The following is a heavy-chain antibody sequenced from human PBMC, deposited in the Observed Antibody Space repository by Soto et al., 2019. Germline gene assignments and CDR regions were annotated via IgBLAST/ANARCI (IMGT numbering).Heavy chain of an antibody. D-gene: IGHD3-16*01. J-gene: IGHJ4*02. CDR1: GYTFTTYG. CDR2: ISAYSGKT. Sequence: QVQLVQSGGEVKKPGASVKVSCKTSGYTFTTYGISWVRQAPGQGLEWVGWISAYSGKTHYAQKFQGKVTMTTDTSTXXXXXXXXXXXXXXXXXYXCARDPYLGDHQYWGQGTLVTVSS. CDR3: ARDPYLGDHQY. V-gene: IGHV1-18*01.